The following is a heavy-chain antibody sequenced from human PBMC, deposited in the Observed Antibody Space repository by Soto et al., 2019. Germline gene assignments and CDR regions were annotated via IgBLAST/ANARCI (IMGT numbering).Heavy chain of an antibody. V-gene: IGHV4-59*01. CDR3: ARVRAYSYGYQPFDF. CDR2: IYYSGTT. D-gene: IGHD5-18*01. J-gene: IGHJ4*02. CDR1: GGSISSYY. Sequence: QVQLQESGPGLVKPSETLSLTCTVSGGSISSYYWSWIRQPPGKGLEWIGHIYYSGTTNCNPSLMSRVTISVDTSKNQFSLKLSSLTAADTAVYFCARVRAYSYGYQPFDFWGQGTLVTVSS.